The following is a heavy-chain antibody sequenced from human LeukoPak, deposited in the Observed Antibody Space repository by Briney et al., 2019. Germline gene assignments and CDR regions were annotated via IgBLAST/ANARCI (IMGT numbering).Heavy chain of an antibody. J-gene: IGHJ4*02. CDR3: ARAANYGGNSGGY. CDR1: GYTFTSYG. V-gene: IGHV1-18*01. CDR2: ISAYNGNT. Sequence: GASVKVSCNASGYTFTSYGISWVRQAPGQGLELMGWISAYNGNTTYAQKLQNRGTMITGKSTSKAFLELRGPTTDDTAVYYCARAANYGGNSGGYWGQGTLVTVSS. D-gene: IGHD4-23*01.